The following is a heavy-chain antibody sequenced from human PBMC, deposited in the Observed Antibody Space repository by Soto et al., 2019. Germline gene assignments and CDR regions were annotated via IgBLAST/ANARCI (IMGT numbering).Heavy chain of an antibody. V-gene: IGHV4-34*01. CDR1: GANLRCYY. J-gene: IGHJ4*02. D-gene: IGHD3-22*01. CDR2: INHSATT. CDR3: ARVPNYYETTGYFYFDT. Sequence: SETKPLTCSVYGANLRCYYFSWIRQSTGKGLEWIGEINHSATTNYNPSLKSRVAISVDTSKNQFSLKVNSVTAADTAVYYCARVPNYYETTGYFYFDTWGQGTLVTVSS.